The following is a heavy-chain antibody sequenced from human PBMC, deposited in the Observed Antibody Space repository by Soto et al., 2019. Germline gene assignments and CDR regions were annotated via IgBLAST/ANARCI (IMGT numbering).Heavy chain of an antibody. D-gene: IGHD3-22*01. J-gene: IGHJ6*02. V-gene: IGHV1-69*01. CDR3: AKDHVVGHSYYGMDV. CDR2: IIPIFASA. Sequence: QVQLVQSGAEVKKPGSSVKVSCKASGGTLSNYAISWVRQAPGQGLEWMGVIIPIFASANYAQRFQGRLMSTADESTSTAYMELSSLRSEDTAVYYCAKDHVVGHSYYGMDVWGQGTTVTVSS. CDR1: GGTLSNYA.